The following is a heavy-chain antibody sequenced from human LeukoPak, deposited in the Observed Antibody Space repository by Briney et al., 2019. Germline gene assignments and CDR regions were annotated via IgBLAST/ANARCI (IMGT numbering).Heavy chain of an antibody. J-gene: IGHJ4*02. CDR1: GYTLTELS. Sequence: ASVKVSCKVSGYTLTELSMHWVRQAPGKGLEWMGGFDPEDGETIYAQKFQGRVTMTEDTSTDTAYMELSSLRSEDTAVYYCATVSGYYYDSSGYCLDYWGQGILVNVSA. CDR3: ATVSGYYYDSSGYCLDY. CDR2: FDPEDGET. D-gene: IGHD3-22*01. V-gene: IGHV1-24*01.